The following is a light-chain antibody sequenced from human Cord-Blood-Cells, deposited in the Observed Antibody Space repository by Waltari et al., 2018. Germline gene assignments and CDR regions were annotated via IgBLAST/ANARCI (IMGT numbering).Light chain of an antibody. V-gene: IGLV2-23*01. CDR1: SSDVGSYNL. CDR2: EGS. J-gene: IGLJ2*01. Sequence: QSALTQPASVSGSPGQSITISCTGTSSDVGSYNLVSWYQQHPGKAPKLTIYEGSKRPSGVSNRFSGSKSGNTASLTISGLQAEDEADYYCCSYAGSSPVFGGGTKLTVL. CDR3: CSYAGSSPV.